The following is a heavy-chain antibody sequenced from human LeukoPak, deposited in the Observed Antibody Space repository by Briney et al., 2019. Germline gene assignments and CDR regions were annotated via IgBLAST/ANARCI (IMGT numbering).Heavy chain of an antibody. D-gene: IGHD4-17*01. CDR3: ARDLGTTVTTYLDY. CDR2: IYSSGST. Sequence: PSETLSLTCTVSGVSISSSNYYWGWIRQPPGKGLEWLGNIYSSGSTYFNSSLKSRVTISIDTSKNQVSLKMSSVTAADTAVYYCARDLGTTVTTYLDYWGQGTLVTVSS. J-gene: IGHJ4*02. V-gene: IGHV4-39*02. CDR1: GVSISSSNYY.